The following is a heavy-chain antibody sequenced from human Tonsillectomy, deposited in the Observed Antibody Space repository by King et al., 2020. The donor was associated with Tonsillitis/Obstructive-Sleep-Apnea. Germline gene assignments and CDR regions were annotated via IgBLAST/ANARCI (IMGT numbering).Heavy chain of an antibody. CDR1: GYTFTNYY. Sequence: VQLVESGAEVKKPGASVKISCKASGYTFTNYYIHWVRQAPGQGLERMGLINASGGSTSSAQRFQGRLTLTRDTSRSTVYMELSRLRSEDTAVYYCARGRKDYSNYWGQGTLVTVSS. V-gene: IGHV1-46*01. CDR2: INASGGST. CDR3: ARGRKDYSNY. J-gene: IGHJ4*02. D-gene: IGHD4-11*01.